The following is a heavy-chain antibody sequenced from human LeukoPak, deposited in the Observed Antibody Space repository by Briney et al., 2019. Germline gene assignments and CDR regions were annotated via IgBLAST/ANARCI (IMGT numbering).Heavy chain of an antibody. Sequence: SETLSLTCTVSGGSISSSTYYWGWIRQSPGKGLEWIGSVHYSGGSYYNPSLKSRVTISLNTSKNQFSLKLSSVTAADTAVYYCARGRIYSNSWVDYWGQGTLVTVSS. V-gene: IGHV4-39*07. CDR1: GGSISSSTYY. D-gene: IGHD6-13*01. J-gene: IGHJ4*02. CDR3: ARGRIYSNSWVDY. CDR2: VHYSGGS.